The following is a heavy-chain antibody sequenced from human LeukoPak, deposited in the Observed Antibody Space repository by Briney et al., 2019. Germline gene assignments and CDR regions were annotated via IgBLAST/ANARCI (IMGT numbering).Heavy chain of an antibody. D-gene: IGHD3-16*01. J-gene: IGHJ4*02. Sequence: SETLSLTCTVPGGSISSYYWSWIRQPPGKGLEYIGYIYYSGSTNYNPSLQSRVTISVDTSKNQFSLKLSSVTTADTAVYYCARVGRGDHTWGSYSCDHWGQGTLVTVSS. CDR1: GGSISSYY. CDR2: IYYSGST. V-gene: IGHV4-59*01. CDR3: ARVGRGDHTWGSYSCDH.